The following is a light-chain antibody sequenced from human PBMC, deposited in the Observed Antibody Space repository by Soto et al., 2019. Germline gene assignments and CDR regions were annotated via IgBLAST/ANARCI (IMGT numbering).Light chain of an antibody. CDR1: SSNIGSNT. J-gene: IGLJ3*02. V-gene: IGLV1-44*01. Sequence: QTVVTQPPSASGTPGQRVTISCSGSSSNIGSNTVNWYQQLPGTAPKLLISSDNLRPSGVPDRFSGSKSGTSASLAISWLQSEDEADYYCATWDDNLSGCVFGGGTKVTVL. CDR2: SDN. CDR3: ATWDDNLSGCV.